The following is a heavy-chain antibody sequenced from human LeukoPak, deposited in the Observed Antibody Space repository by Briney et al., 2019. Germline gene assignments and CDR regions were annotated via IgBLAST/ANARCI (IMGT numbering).Heavy chain of an antibody. Sequence: PGGSLRLSCAASGFTFSSYAMSWVRQAPGKGLEWVSAISGSGGSTYYADSVKGRFTISRDNSKNTLYLQMNSLRAEDTAVYYCHGTQQGSSSWSFDYWGQGTLVTVSS. CDR1: GFTFSSYA. CDR2: ISGSGGST. D-gene: IGHD6-13*01. CDR3: HGTQQGSSSWSFDY. V-gene: IGHV3-23*01. J-gene: IGHJ4*02.